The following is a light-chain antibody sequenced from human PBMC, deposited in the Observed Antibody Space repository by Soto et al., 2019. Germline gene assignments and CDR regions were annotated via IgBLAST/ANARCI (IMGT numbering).Light chain of an antibody. Sequence: QSALTQPASVSGSRGQSIAISCTGTSSDVGVYDFVSWYQRNAGKAPKLLIYNVTFRPSGISSRFSGFKSGDTASLIISGLQAEDEADYYCSSYSDINSPVIFGGGTKLTVL. V-gene: IGLV2-14*01. CDR1: SSDVGVYDF. CDR3: SSYSDINSPVI. CDR2: NVT. J-gene: IGLJ2*01.